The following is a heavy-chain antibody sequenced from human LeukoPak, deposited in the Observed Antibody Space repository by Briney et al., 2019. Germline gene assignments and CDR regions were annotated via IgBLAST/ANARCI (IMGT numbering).Heavy chain of an antibody. D-gene: IGHD3-22*01. V-gene: IGHV3-30*04. CDR1: GFTFSSYA. CDR3: ARAQEGYYDSSGYPDY. J-gene: IGHJ4*02. CDR2: ISYDGSNK. Sequence: PGGSLRLSCAASGFTFSSYAMHWVRQAPGKGLEWVAVISYDGSNKYYADSVKGRFTISRDNSKNTLYLQMNSLRAEDTAVYYCARAQEGYYDSSGYPDYWGQGTLVTVPS.